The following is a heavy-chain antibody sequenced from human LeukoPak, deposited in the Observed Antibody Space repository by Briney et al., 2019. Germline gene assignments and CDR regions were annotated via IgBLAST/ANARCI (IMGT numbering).Heavy chain of an antibody. J-gene: IGHJ5*02. CDR2: ISYDGSNK. CDR1: GFTFSRYA. Sequence: GGSLRLSCAASGFTFSRYAMHWVRQAPGKGLEWVAVISYDGSNKYYADSVKGRFTISRDNSKNTLYLQMNSLRAEDTAVYYCARDGKKYYDLLTGLNWFDPWGQGTLVTVSS. CDR3: ARDGKKYYDLLTGLNWFDP. V-gene: IGHV3-30*04. D-gene: IGHD3-9*01.